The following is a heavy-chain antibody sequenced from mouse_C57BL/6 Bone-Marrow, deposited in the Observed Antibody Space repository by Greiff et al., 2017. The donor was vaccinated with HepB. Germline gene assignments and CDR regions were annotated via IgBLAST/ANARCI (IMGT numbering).Heavy chain of an antibody. CDR1: GFTFTDYY. J-gene: IGHJ3*01. Sequence: DVHLVESGGGLVQPGGSLSLSCAASGFTFTDYYMSWVRQPPGKALEWLGFIRNKANGYTTEYSASVKGRFTISRDNSQSILYLQMNALRAEDSATYYCARYYSNQWFAYWGQGTLVTVSA. V-gene: IGHV7-3*01. CDR3: ARYYSNQWFAY. CDR2: IRNKANGYTT. D-gene: IGHD2-5*01.